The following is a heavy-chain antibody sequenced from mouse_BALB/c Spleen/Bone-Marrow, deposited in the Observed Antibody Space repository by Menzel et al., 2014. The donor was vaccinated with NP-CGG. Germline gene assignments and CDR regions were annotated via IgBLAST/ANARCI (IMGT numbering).Heavy chain of an antibody. V-gene: IGHV5-9-4*01. D-gene: IGHD3-1*01. Sequence: EVKLMESGGSLVKPGGSLKLSCAASGFTFSYYAMSWVRQSPEKSLEWVAEISSGGSYTYYPDTVTGRFTISRDNAKNPLYLEMSSLRSEDTAMYSCARDSSGYFDYWGQGTPLTVSS. J-gene: IGHJ2*01. CDR2: ISSGGSYT. CDR3: ARDSSGYFDY. CDR1: GFTFSYYA.